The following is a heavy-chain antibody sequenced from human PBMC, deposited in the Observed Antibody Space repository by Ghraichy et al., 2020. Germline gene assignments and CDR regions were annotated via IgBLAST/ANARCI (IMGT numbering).Heavy chain of an antibody. V-gene: IGHV3-20*01. CDR3: ARRYCSSMSCSKNGMDV. D-gene: IGHD2-2*01. Sequence: GGSLRLSCAASGFSFGDYGMSWVRQAPGKGLEWVSAIHCNGDSTGYVDSVKGRFTISRDNAKNSLYLQMNSLRAEDTALYHCARRYCSSMSCSKNGMDVWGQGTTVTVSS. CDR2: IHCNGDST. J-gene: IGHJ6*01. CDR1: GFSFGDYG.